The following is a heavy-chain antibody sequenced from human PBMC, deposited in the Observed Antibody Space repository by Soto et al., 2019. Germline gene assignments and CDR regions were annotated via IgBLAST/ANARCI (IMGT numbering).Heavy chain of an antibody. J-gene: IGHJ4*02. V-gene: IGHV4-59*01. CDR1: GGSIISGP. CDR2: IYYGGNT. Sequence: SETLSLTCTVSGGSIISGPWSWIRQSPGKGLEWIGYIYYGGNTDYNPSLESRVTISLDSSKNQFSLKVRSVTAADTAVYYCARDWGGRKFDYWGQGALVTVSS. CDR3: ARDWGGRKFDY. D-gene: IGHD3-16*01.